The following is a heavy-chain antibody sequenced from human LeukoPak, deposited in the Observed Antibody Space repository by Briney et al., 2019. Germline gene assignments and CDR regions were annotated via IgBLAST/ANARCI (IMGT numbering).Heavy chain of an antibody. J-gene: IGHJ6*02. CDR1: GFTFSSYA. D-gene: IGHD5-18*01. Sequence: GGSLRLSCAASGFTFSSYAMSWVRQAPGKGLEWVSAISGSGGSTYYADSVKGRFTISRDNSKNTLYLQMNSLRAEDTAVYYCARRGYSYGGHHYYGMDVWGQGTTVTVS. CDR3: ARRGYSYGGHHYYGMDV. CDR2: ISGSGGST. V-gene: IGHV3-23*01.